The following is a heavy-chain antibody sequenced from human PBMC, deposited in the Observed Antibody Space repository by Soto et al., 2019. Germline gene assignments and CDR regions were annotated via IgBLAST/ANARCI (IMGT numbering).Heavy chain of an antibody. CDR1: GGTFSSYS. CDR2: IIPIFGTA. D-gene: IGHD1-26*01. V-gene: IGHV1-69*01. J-gene: IGHJ4*02. Sequence: QVQLVQSGAEVKKPGSSVKVSCKASGGTFSSYSINWVRQAPGQGLEWMGEIIPIFGTANYAQKFQGRGPITANESTGTAYMELSSLRSEDSAVYYCARDGGRHSGGIDYWGQGPLVTVSS. CDR3: ARDGGRHSGGIDY.